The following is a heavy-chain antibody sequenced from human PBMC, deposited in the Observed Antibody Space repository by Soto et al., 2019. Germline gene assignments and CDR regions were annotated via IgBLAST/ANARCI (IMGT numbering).Heavy chain of an antibody. CDR2: ISYDGSNK. CDR3: AKEGGYSGSPIFDY. D-gene: IGHD1-26*01. V-gene: IGHV3-30*18. CDR1: GFTFSSYG. Sequence: QVQLVESGGGVVQPGRSLRLSCAASGFTFSSYGMHWVRQAPGKGLEWVTVISYDGSNKLYADSVKSRFTISRDNSKNTLYLQMNSLRAEDMAVYYCAKEGGYSGSPIFDYWGQGTLVTVSS. J-gene: IGHJ4*02.